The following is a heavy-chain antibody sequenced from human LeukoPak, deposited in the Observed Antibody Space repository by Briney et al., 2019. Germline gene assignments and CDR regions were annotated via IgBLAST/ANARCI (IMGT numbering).Heavy chain of an antibody. CDR2: ISYDGSNK. CDR3: AKDRRGGRPTSNFDY. J-gene: IGHJ4*02. D-gene: IGHD2-15*01. Sequence: GGSLRLSCTASGFTFSNYGMHRVRQAPGKGLEWVAVISYDGSNKYYADSVKGRFTISRDNSKNTLYLQMNSLRAEDTAVYYCAKDRRGGRPTSNFDYWGQGTLVTVSS. CDR1: GFTFSNYG. V-gene: IGHV3-30*18.